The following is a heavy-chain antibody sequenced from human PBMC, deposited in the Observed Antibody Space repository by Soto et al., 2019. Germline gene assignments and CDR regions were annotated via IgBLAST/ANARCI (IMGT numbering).Heavy chain of an antibody. Sequence: ASVKVSCKASGGTFSSYAISWVRQAPGQGLEWMGIINPSGGGTTYAQKFQGRVTMTRDTSTTTFYMQLSSLRSEDTAVYYCARDMNSGSVIDYWGQGTLVTVSS. D-gene: IGHD3-10*01. V-gene: IGHV1-46*01. J-gene: IGHJ4*02. CDR3: ARDMNSGSVIDY. CDR2: INPSGGGT. CDR1: GGTFSSYA.